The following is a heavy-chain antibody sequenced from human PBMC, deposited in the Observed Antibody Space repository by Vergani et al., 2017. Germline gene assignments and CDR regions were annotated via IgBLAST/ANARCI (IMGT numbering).Heavy chain of an antibody. Sequence: QVQLQQWGAGLLKPSETLSLTCAVYGGSFSGYYWSWIRQPPGKGREWSGEINHSGSTNSNPSLKSRVTISVDTAKNQFSLKLSSVTAADTAVSYCARGGRYSSSTSCVPQAPWYFDLWGGGTLVTVSS. J-gene: IGHJ2*01. CDR1: GGSFSGYY. CDR3: ARGGRYSSSTSCVPQAPWYFDL. V-gene: IGHV4-34*01. D-gene: IGHD2-2*01. CDR2: INHSGST.